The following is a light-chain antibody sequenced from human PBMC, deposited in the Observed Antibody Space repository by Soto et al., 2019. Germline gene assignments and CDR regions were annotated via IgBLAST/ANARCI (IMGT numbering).Light chain of an antibody. CDR1: SSDVGGYNF. CDR2: DVS. V-gene: IGLV2-11*01. Sequence: QSALTQPRSVSGSPGQSVTISCTGTSSDVGGYNFVSWYQQFPGKAPKLIIYDVSKRPSGVPDRFSGSKSGNTASLTISGLQAEDEADYYCCSYTTSSTLLIFGGGTKLTVL. J-gene: IGLJ2*01. CDR3: CSYTTSSTLLI.